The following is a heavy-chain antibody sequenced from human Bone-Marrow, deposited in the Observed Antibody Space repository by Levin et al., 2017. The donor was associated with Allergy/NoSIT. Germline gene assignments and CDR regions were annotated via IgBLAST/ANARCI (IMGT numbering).Heavy chain of an antibody. V-gene: IGHV4-59*01. J-gene: IGHJ4*02. Sequence: SQTLSLTCSVSGDSISSNYWSWIRQPPGKGLEWIGYIYYSGSTDYNPSLKSRVTISVDTSKNHFSLKLSSVTAADTAVYYCARGRVYSGSYGDFDYWGQGTLVTVSS. CDR3: ARGRVYSGSYGDFDY. CDR2: IYYSGST. D-gene: IGHD1-26*01. CDR1: GDSISSNY.